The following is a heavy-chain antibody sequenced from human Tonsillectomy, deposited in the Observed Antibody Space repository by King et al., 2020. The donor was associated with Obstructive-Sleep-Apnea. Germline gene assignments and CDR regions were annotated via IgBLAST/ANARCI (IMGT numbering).Heavy chain of an antibody. CDR3: ATHSEGFDY. V-gene: IGHV4-59*08. CDR2: IYYSGST. Sequence: VQLQEWGPGLVKPSETLSLTCTVSGGSISSYYWSWIRQPPGKGLEWIGYIYYSGSTKYNPSLRSRVTISVDTPKNQFSLKVSSVTAADTAVYYCATHSEGFDYWGQGTLVTVSA. CDR1: GGSISSYY. J-gene: IGHJ4*02. D-gene: IGHD2-15*01.